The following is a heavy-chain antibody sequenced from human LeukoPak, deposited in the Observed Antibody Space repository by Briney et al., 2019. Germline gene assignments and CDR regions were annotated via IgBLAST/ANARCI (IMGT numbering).Heavy chain of an antibody. CDR2: SSTTGHQT. V-gene: IGHV3-11*06. D-gene: IGHD2-2*01. CDR1: GFTFSDYY. CDR3: TRWACAGTSCYVLDS. Sequence: PGGSLRLSWAASGFTFSDYYVNWIRQAPGKGLEWVSYSSTTGHQTNYADSVKGRFTISRDHAKNSVYLQMNSLRAEDTAVYYCTRWACAGTSCYVLDSWGQGTLVTVSS. J-gene: IGHJ5*01.